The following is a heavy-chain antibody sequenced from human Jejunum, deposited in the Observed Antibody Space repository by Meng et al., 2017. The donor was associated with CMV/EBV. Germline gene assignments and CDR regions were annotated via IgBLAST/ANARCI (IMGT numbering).Heavy chain of an antibody. V-gene: IGHV3-21*01. CDR2: ISGSGHYI. D-gene: IGHD6-13*01. CDR3: ARDLSSSWQHWFDP. CDR1: GFTFNSYF. J-gene: IGHJ5*02. Sequence: SGFTFNSYFMNWVRQAQGKGLEWLSSISGSGHYINYANSVKGRFTISRDDAKNSLYLEMSSLRVEDTAVYYCARDLSSSWQHWFDPWGPGTQVTVSS.